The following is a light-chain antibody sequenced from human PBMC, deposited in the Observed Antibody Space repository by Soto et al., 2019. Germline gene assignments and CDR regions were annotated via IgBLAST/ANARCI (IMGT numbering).Light chain of an antibody. CDR1: QSVSSN. J-gene: IGKJ1*01. Sequence: EIVMTQSPATLSVSPGERATLSCRASQSVSSNLAWYQQKPGQVPWLLIYGASTRATGIPARFSGSGSGTEFTLTVSSLQSEDFAVYYCQQDNNWWTFGQGTKVEIK. CDR3: QQDNNWWT. V-gene: IGKV3-15*01. CDR2: GAS.